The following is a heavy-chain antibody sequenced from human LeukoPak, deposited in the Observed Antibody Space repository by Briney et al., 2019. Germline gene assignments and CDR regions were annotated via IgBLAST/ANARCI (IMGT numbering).Heavy chain of an antibody. D-gene: IGHD4-17*01. CDR3: AKSMILGSTVTKTLGY. CDR1: GITFSSHA. CDR2: ISGSGGTA. J-gene: IGHJ4*02. V-gene: IGHV3-23*01. Sequence: GGSLRVSCAASGITFSSHAMSWVRQAPGKGLEWVSVISGSGGTAYYADSVKGRFTISRDNSKKTLYLQMNSLRAEDTAVYYCAKSMILGSTVTKTLGYWGQGTLVTVSS.